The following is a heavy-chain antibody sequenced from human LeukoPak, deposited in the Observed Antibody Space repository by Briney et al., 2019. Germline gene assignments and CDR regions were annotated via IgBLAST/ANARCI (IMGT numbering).Heavy chain of an antibody. Sequence: PSETLSLTCTVSGGSISSYYWSWIQQPPGKGLEWIGYIYYSGSTNYNPSLKSRVTISVDTSKNQFSLKLSSVTAADTAVYYCARAPPLYFWSGYYFDYWGQGTLVTVSS. CDR1: GGSISSYY. V-gene: IGHV4-59*01. D-gene: IGHD3-3*01. CDR3: ARAPPLYFWSGYYFDY. CDR2: IYYSGST. J-gene: IGHJ4*02.